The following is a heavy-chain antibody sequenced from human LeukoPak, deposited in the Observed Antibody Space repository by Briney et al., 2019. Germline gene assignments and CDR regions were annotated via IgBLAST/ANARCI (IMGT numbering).Heavy chain of an antibody. D-gene: IGHD2-15*01. V-gene: IGHV3-7*03. CDR2: IKYDGSEK. J-gene: IGHJ5*02. Sequence: PGGSLRLSCAASGFTFSDYWMNWVRQAPGKGLEWVANIKYDGSEKYYVDSAEGRFTISRDNAKKSLYLHMDSLRADDTAVYYCAGYYGAGSWTGFDPWGQGTLVSVSS. CDR1: GFTFSDYW. CDR3: AGYYGAGSWTGFDP.